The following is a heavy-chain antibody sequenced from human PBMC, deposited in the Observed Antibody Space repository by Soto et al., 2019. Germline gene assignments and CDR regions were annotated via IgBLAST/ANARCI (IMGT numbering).Heavy chain of an antibody. CDR3: EGRDDPFHI. J-gene: IGHJ3*02. CDR1: GLTFRSYG. V-gene: IGHV3-33*01. Sequence: ESGGGVVHPERSLRLSCPASGLTFRSYGIHWVRQAPGKGLEWVAVIWHDGSQKYYADSVRCRFTISRDNSKNTAYLQMNSLRAEDTVVYYSEGRDDPFHIWGQGTMVTVSS. CDR2: IWHDGSQK.